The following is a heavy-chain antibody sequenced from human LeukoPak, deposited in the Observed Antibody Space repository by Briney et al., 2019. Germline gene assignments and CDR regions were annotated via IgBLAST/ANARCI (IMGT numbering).Heavy chain of an antibody. CDR3: ARDMKRSRARWENLGFDP. CDR2: INPSGGST. J-gene: IGHJ5*02. D-gene: IGHD1-26*01. Sequence: GASVMVSCKASGYTFTSYYMHWVRQAPGQGLEWMGIINPSGGSTSYAQKLQGRVTMTTDTSTSTAYMELRSLRSDDTAVYYCARDMKRSRARWENLGFDPWGQGTLVTVSS. CDR1: GYTFTSYY. V-gene: IGHV1-46*01.